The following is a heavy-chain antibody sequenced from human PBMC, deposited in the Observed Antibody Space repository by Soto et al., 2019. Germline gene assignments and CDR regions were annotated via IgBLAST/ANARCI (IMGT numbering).Heavy chain of an antibody. Sequence: VESLKISCKGSGYIFTSYWISWFLQMPVEGLEWMGRIDPSDSYTNYSPSFQGHVTISADKSISTAYLQWSSLKASDTAMYYCARLSVVVPAAIENFDYWGQGTLVTVSS. CDR2: IDPSDSYT. V-gene: IGHV5-10-1*01. J-gene: IGHJ4*02. CDR1: GYIFTSYW. CDR3: ARLSVVVPAAIENFDY. D-gene: IGHD2-2*01.